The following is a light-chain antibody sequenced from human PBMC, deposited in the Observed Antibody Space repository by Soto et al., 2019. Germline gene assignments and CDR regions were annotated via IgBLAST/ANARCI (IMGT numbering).Light chain of an antibody. CDR1: SSDVGGYNY. J-gene: IGLJ1*01. V-gene: IGLV2-14*01. CDR3: SSYTSSSTPYV. Sequence: QSALTQPASVSGSPGQSITISCTGTSSDVGGYNYVSWYQQHPGKAPKLMIYDVSNRPSGVSNRFSGSKSGNTASLTISGLQAEDEADYYCSSYTSSSTPYVXGTGTKVTDL. CDR2: DVS.